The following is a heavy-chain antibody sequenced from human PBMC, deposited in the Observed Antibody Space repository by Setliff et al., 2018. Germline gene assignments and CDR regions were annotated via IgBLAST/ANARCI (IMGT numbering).Heavy chain of an antibody. CDR2: INPHGSEK. CDR1: GLSYSNYW. Sequence: PGGSLRLSCTASGLSYSNYWVSWVRQAPGKGLEWLASINPHGSEKYYADSVKGRFTISRDNAKNSLYLQMNSLRVEDTAVYYCARDVFDFRTGQAGPWGQGTLVTVSS. CDR3: ARDVFDFRTGQAGP. V-gene: IGHV3-7*01. J-gene: IGHJ5*02. D-gene: IGHD3-3*01.